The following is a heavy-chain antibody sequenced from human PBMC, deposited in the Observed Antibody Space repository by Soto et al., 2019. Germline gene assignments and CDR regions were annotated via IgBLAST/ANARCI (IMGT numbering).Heavy chain of an antibody. D-gene: IGHD6-13*01. Sequence: PGESLKISCKGSGYSFTSYWISWVRQMPGKGLEWMGRIDPSDSYTNYSPSFQGHVTISADKSISTAYLQWSSPKASDTAMYYCARDVGPGIAAAERGGYDYWGQGTLVTVSS. CDR1: GYSFTSYW. CDR3: ARDVGPGIAAAERGGYDY. V-gene: IGHV5-10-1*01. CDR2: IDPSDSYT. J-gene: IGHJ4*02.